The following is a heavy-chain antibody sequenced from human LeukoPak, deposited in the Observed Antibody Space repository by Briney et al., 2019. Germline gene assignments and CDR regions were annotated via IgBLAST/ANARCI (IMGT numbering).Heavy chain of an antibody. J-gene: IGHJ6*03. CDR1: GGSISSGSYY. V-gene: IGHV4-61*02. Sequence: SETLSLTCTVSGGSISSGSYYWSWIRQPAGKGLEWIGRIYTSGSTNYNPSLKSRVTMSVDTSKNRFSLKLSSVTAADTAVYYCARGSQQQLYYMDVWGKGTTVTISS. CDR2: IYTSGST. D-gene: IGHD6-13*01. CDR3: ARGSQQQLYYMDV.